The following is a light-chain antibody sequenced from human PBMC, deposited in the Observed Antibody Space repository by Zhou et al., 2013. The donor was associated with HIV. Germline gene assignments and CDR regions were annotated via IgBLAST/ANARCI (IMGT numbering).Light chain of an antibody. CDR2: GAS. CDR3: HQYATSPGT. CDR1: LTVSANY. J-gene: IGKJ1*01. V-gene: IGKV3-20*01. Sequence: EIVMTQSPATLSVSPGERATLSCRASLTVSANYLAWYHLRPGQAPTLLIHGASSRATGIPDRFSGSGSGTDFTLTIDRLESEDFGLYYCHQYATSPGTFGQGTKVEV.